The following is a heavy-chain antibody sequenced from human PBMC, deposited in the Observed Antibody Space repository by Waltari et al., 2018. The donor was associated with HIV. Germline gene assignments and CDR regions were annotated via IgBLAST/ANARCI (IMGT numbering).Heavy chain of an antibody. J-gene: IGHJ4*02. CDR1: GGSISSSSYY. D-gene: IGHD2-15*01. CDR3: ARERYCSGGSCPFDY. CDR2: IYYSGST. Sequence: QLQLQESGPGLVKPSETLSLTCTVSGGSISSSSYYWGWIRQPPGKGLEWIGSIYYSGSTYYNPSLKSRVTISVDTSKNQFSLKLSSVTAADMAVYYCARERYCSGGSCPFDYWGQGTLVTVSS. V-gene: IGHV4-39*07.